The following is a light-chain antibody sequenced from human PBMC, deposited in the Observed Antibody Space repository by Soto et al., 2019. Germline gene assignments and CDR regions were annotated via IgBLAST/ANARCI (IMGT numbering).Light chain of an antibody. J-gene: IGKJ5*01. CDR1: QSVSSN. V-gene: IGKV3D-15*01. CDR2: GAS. Sequence: EIVMTQSPATLSVSPVERATLSCRASQSVSSNLAWYQQEPGQAPRLLIYGASSRATGIPDRFSGSGSGTDFTLAISSLQPEDFATYYCQQSYSTPITFGQGTRLEIK. CDR3: QQSYSTPIT.